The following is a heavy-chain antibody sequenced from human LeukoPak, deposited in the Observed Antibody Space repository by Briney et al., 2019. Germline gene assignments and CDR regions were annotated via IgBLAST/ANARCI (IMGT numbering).Heavy chain of an antibody. J-gene: IGHJ4*02. CDR2: IYISGST. CDR3: ARGSSSQAGIWTEGYYFDY. D-gene: IGHD1-1*01. CDR1: GGSISSGNSY. Sequence: PSQTLSLTXTVSGGSISSGNSYWTGIRQPAGKGLEWIGRIYISGSTNYNPSLKSRVTISLDTSRNQFSLKLSSVTAADTAVYYCARGSSSQAGIWTEGYYFDYWGQGTLVTVSS. V-gene: IGHV4-61*02.